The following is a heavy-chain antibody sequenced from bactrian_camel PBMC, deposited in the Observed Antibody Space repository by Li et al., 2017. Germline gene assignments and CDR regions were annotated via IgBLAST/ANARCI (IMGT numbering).Heavy chain of an antibody. CDR3: AAESEGGCWYPPVEDFGY. CDR1: GFPFSTYGYD. CDR2: INSPGSST. V-gene: IGHV3S1*01. Sequence: HVQLVESGGDLVRPGGSLRIACAASGFPFSTYGYDIHWVRQAPGKGLEWVSGINSPGSSTYYADSVKGRFTISRDNAKNTLYLQMNSLRAGDTAVYYCAAESEGGCWYPPVEDFGYWGQGTQVTVS. D-gene: IGHD6*01. J-gene: IGHJ6*01.